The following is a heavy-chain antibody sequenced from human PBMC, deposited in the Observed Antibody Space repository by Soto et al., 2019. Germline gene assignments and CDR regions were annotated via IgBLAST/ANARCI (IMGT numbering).Heavy chain of an antibody. CDR2: IWYDGSNK. D-gene: IGHD3-22*01. V-gene: IGHV3-33*01. CDR1: GFTSSSYG. J-gene: IGHJ4*02. Sequence: PGGTLRLSCAASGFTSSSYGMHWVRQAPGKGLEWVAVIWYDGSNKYYADSVKGRFTISRDNSKNTLYLQMNSLRAEDTAVYYCARGPPRRVIGFLFDYWGQGTLVTVSS. CDR3: ARGPPRRVIGFLFDY.